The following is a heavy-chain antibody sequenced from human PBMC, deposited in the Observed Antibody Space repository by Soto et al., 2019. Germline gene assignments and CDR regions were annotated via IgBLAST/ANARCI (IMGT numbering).Heavy chain of an antibody. CDR3: ARDQWYSFDQ. CDR2: IGHIRSFV. J-gene: IGHJ4*02. CDR1: GFTFSSFS. Sequence: GGSLRLSCAASGFTFSSFSMNWVRQAPGKGLEWVAYIGHIRSFVQYADSVKGRFTISGDDAKNSIYLQMNSLRDEDTAVYFCARDQWYSFDQWGQGTLVTVSS. V-gene: IGHV3-48*02. D-gene: IGHD2-15*01.